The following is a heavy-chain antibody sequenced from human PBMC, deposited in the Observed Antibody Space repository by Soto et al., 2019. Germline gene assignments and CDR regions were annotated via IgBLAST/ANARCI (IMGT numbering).Heavy chain of an antibody. J-gene: IGHJ4*02. CDR2: IYPGDSDS. D-gene: IGHD1-26*01. Sequence: PGESLKISCTASGYSFITYWIGWVRQMPGKGLEWLGVIYPGDSDSRYSPSFQGLVTISADKSVSTAYLQWSSLRASDTAMYYCARFVGATTSGFDYWGQGTLVTVSS. CDR1: GYSFITYW. V-gene: IGHV5-51*01. CDR3: ARFVGATTSGFDY.